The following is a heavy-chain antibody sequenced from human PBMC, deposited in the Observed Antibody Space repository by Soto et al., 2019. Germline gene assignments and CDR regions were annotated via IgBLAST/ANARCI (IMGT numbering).Heavy chain of an antibody. CDR3: ARVTGYYAPDY. CDR2: INAGNGNT. Sequence: QVQVVQSGAEVKKPGASVKVSCKASGYTFTSYAMHWVRQAPGQRLEWMGWINAGNGNTKYSQKFQGRVTITRDTSTSTAYMELSSLRSEDTAVYYCARVTGYYAPDYWGQGTLVTVSS. CDR1: GYTFTSYA. V-gene: IGHV1-3*01. J-gene: IGHJ4*02. D-gene: IGHD3-9*01.